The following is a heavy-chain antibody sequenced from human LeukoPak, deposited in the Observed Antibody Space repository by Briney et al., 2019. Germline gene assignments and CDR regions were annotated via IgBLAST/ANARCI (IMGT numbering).Heavy chain of an antibody. Sequence: SVKVSCKASGGTFSSYAISWVRQAPGQGLEWMGGIIPIFGTPNYAQKFQGRVTITADESTNTAYMELSSLRSEDTAVYYCARGLQGSSSWYFYYYYYMDVWGKGTTVTVSS. CDR3: ARGLQGSSSWYFYYYYYMDV. V-gene: IGHV1-69*13. CDR1: GGTFSSYA. CDR2: IIPIFGTP. D-gene: IGHD6-13*01. J-gene: IGHJ6*03.